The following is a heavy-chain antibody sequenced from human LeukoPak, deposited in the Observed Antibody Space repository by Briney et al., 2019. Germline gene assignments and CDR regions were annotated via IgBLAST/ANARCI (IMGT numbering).Heavy chain of an antibody. V-gene: IGHV4-39*07. D-gene: IGHD4-23*01. CDR3: ARDNSIDNWFDP. CDR2: IYTSGST. CDR1: GGSISSLSYY. Sequence: PSETLSLTCSVSGGSISSLSYYGGWIRQPPGKGLEWIGRIYTSGSTNYNPSLKSRVTMSVDTSKNQFSLKLSSVTAADTAVYYCARDNSIDNWFDPWGQGTLVTVSS. J-gene: IGHJ5*02.